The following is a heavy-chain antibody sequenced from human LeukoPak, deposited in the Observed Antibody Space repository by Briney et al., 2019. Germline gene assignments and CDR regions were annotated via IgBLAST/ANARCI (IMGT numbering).Heavy chain of an antibody. CDR3: ARHEEYLGDFDY. Sequence: PSETLSLTCTVSGGSISSYYWSWIRQPPGKGLEWIGYIYYSGSTNYNPSFKSRVTISVDTSKNQFSLKLSSVTAADTAVYYCARHEEYLGDFDYWGQGTLVTVSS. V-gene: IGHV4-59*08. J-gene: IGHJ4*02. CDR2: IYYSGST. CDR1: GGSISSYY. D-gene: IGHD3-16*01.